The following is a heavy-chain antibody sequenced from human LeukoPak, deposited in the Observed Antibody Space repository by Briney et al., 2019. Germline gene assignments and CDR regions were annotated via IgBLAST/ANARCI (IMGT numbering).Heavy chain of an antibody. V-gene: IGHV3-23*01. CDR3: AKERLMVRGANDI. Sequence: GGTLRLSCAASGFTFSSHGMNWVRQAPGKGLEWVSGISPSGGITYYTDSVKGRFTISRDNSKNTLYLQMNSLRAEDTAVYYCAKERLMVRGANDIWGQGTMVTVSS. CDR2: ISPSGGIT. D-gene: IGHD3-10*01. J-gene: IGHJ3*02. CDR1: GFTFSSHG.